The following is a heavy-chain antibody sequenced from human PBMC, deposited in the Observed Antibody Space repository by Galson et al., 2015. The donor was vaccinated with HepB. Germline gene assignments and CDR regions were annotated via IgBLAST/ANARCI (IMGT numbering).Heavy chain of an antibody. V-gene: IGHV2-70*11. J-gene: IGHJ6*02. Sequence: PALVKPTQTLTLTCTFSGFSLSTSGMCVSWIRQPPGKALEWLARIDWDDDKYYSTSLKTRLTISKDTSKNQVVLTMTNMDPVDTATYYCARICRVVIMGDDGMDVWGQGTTVTVSS. CDR1: GFSLSTSGMC. D-gene: IGHD3-3*01. CDR2: IDWDDDK. CDR3: ARICRVVIMGDDGMDV.